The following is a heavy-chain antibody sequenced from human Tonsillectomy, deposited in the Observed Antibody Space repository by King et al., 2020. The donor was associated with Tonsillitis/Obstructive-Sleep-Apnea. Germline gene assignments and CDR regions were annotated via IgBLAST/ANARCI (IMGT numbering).Heavy chain of an antibody. CDR2: IYSGGST. V-gene: IGHV3-53*01. D-gene: IGHD3-10*01. CDR3: ARDQDYGSGSYFHYYYYMDV. CDR1: GFTVSSNY. Sequence: VQLVESGGGLIQPGGSLRLSCAASGFTVSSNYMSWVRQAPGKGLECVSVIYSGGSTYYADSVKGRFTISRDNSQNTLYLQMNSLRAEDTAVYYCARDQDYGSGSYFHYYYYMDVWGKGTTVTVSS. J-gene: IGHJ6*03.